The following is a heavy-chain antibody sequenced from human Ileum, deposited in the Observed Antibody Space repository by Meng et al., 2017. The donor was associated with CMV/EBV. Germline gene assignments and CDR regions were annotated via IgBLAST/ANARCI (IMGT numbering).Heavy chain of an antibody. Sequence: LHLVQAGGEVEKPGASVKVSCKASGYTFTSCDISWVRQAPGQGLEWLGWISDYNGNTNSAQKLQGRVTMTTDTSTTTAYMELRSLRSDDTAVYYCARSGGYCSGGSCPDAWGQGTLVTVSS. CDR1: GYTFTSCD. V-gene: IGHV1-18*01. D-gene: IGHD2-15*01. J-gene: IGHJ5*02. CDR2: ISDYNGNT. CDR3: ARSGGYCSGGSCPDA.